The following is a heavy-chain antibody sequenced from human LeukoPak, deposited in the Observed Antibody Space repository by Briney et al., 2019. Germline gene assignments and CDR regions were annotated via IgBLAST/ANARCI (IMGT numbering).Heavy chain of an antibody. CDR2: IYYSGST. V-gene: IGHV4-59*08. CDR1: GGPISSYY. D-gene: IGHD1-26*01. CDR3: ARGKAYSGSYYGIFDY. Sequence: SETLSLTCTVSGGPISSYYWSWIRQPPGKGLEWIGYIYYSGSTNYNPSLKRRGTISVYTSKNQSSLKLSSVTAADTAVYYCARGKAYSGSYYGIFDYWGQGTLVTVSS. J-gene: IGHJ4*02.